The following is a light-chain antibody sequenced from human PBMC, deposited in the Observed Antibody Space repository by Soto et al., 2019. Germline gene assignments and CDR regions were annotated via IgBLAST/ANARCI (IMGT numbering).Light chain of an antibody. CDR1: YAVVSN. J-gene: IGKJ1*01. Sequence: EIVMTQSPPTLSVCPGERVTLSCRAGYAVVSNLACCNHKPGPAPRLLIYGASSRATGIPDRFSGSGSGTEFTLTINSLERDDCATYYCQHYSYYSPRTLGQGTKVDIK. CDR2: GAS. CDR3: QHYSYYSPRT. V-gene: IGKV3D-15*01.